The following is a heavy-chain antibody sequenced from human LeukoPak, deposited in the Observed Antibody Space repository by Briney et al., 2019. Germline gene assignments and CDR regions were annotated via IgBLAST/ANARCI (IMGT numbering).Heavy chain of an antibody. CDR2: ISGSGGST. J-gene: IGHJ6*02. CDR1: GFTFSSYA. Sequence: GSLRLSCAASGFTFSSYAMSWVRQAPGKGLEWVSAISGSGGSTYYADSVKGRFTISRDNSKNTLYLQMNSLRAEDTAVYYCARVKSSDFWSGYYMSYYYGMDVWGQGTTVTVSS. D-gene: IGHD3-3*01. CDR3: ARVKSSDFWSGYYMSYYYGMDV. V-gene: IGHV3-23*01.